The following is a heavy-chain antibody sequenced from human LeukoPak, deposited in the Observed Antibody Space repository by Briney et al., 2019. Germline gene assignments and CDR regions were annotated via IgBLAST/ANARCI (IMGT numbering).Heavy chain of an antibody. CDR1: GFTFNSYA. CDR2: LSGSGGDT. CDR3: AKDAMATVTYFDY. Sequence: GESLTLSCATSGFTFNSYAMSWLRQAPGKGLEWVSCLSGSGGDTDYADSVKGRFTISRDNSRNTLYLQMNSLRSEDTAVYYCAKDAMATVTYFDYWGQGSLVTVSS. J-gene: IGHJ4*02. D-gene: IGHD4-17*01. V-gene: IGHV3-23*01.